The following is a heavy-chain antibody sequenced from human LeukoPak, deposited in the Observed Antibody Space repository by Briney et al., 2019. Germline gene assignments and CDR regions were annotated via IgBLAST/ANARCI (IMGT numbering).Heavy chain of an antibody. D-gene: IGHD3-9*01. V-gene: IGHV3-9*01. Sequence: PGRSLRLSCAASGFTFDDYAMHRVRQAPGKGLEWVSGISWNSGSIGYADSVKGRFTISRDNAKNSLYLQMNSLRAEDTAVYYCAKARYFDWLFIDYWGQGTLVTVSS. CDR1: GFTFDDYA. CDR3: AKARYFDWLFIDY. J-gene: IGHJ4*02. CDR2: ISWNSGSI.